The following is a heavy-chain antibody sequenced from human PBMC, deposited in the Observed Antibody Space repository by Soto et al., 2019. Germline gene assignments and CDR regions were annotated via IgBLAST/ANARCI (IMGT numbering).Heavy chain of an antibody. CDR3: TTEILITPWIWFDP. D-gene: IGHD3-16*01. V-gene: IGHV3-15*01. J-gene: IGHJ5*02. CDR2: IKSKTDGGTT. Sequence: GGSLRLSCAASGFTFSNAWMSWVRQAPGKGLEWVGRIKSKTDGGTTDYAAPVKGRFTISRDDSKNTLYLQMNSLKTEDTAVYYCTTEILITPWIWFDPWGQGTLITVS. CDR1: GFTFSNAW.